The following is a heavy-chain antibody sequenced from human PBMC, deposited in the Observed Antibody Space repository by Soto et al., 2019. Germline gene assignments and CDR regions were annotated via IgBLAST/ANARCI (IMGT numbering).Heavy chain of an antibody. J-gene: IGHJ6*02. CDR3: ARGGYYGSGSFYGMDV. D-gene: IGHD3-10*01. Sequence: AASVKVSCKASGYTFTSYYMHWVRQAPGQGLEWMGIINPSGGSTSYAQKFQGRVTMTRDTSTSTVYMELSSLRSEDTAVYYCARGGYYGSGSFYGMDVWGQGTTVTVSS. CDR2: INPSGGST. V-gene: IGHV1-46*01. CDR1: GYTFTSYY.